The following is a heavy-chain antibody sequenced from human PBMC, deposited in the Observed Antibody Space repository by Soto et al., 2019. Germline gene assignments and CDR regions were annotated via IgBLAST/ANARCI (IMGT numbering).Heavy chain of an antibody. CDR3: ARWRAAAEDY. CDR2: IIPILGIA. CDR1: GGTFSSYT. V-gene: IGHV1-69*02. J-gene: IGHJ4*02. D-gene: IGHD6-13*01. Sequence: QVQLVQSGAEVKKPGSSVKVSCKASGGTFSSYTISWVRQAPGQGLEWMGRIIPILGIANYAQKSQGRVTITADKSTSTAYMELSSLRSEDTAVYYCARWRAAAEDYWGQGTLVTVSS.